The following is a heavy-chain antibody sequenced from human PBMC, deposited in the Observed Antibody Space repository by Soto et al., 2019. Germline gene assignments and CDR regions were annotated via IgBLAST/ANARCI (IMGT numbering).Heavy chain of an antibody. V-gene: IGHV3-23*01. CDR1: GFTFSSYA. CDR3: ATSSGGVVNFDY. J-gene: IGHJ4*02. Sequence: GGSLRLSCAASGFTFSSYAMSWFRQAPGKGLEWVSAISGSGGSTYYADSVKGRFTISRDNSKNTLYLQMNSLRAEDTAVYYCATSSGGVVNFDYWGQGTLVTVSS. CDR2: ISGSGGST. D-gene: IGHD6-6*01.